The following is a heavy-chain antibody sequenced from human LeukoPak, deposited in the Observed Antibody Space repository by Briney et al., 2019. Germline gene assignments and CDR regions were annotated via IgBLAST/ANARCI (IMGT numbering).Heavy chain of an antibody. CDR2: ISAYNGNT. Sequence: SVKVSCKASGYTFTTYGVTWVRQAPGQGLEWMGWISAYNGNTNYAQKFQGRVTITADESTSTAYMELSSLRSEDTAVYYCASIISSWYHYFDYWGQGTLVTVSS. D-gene: IGHD6-13*01. CDR3: ASIISSWYHYFDY. J-gene: IGHJ4*02. V-gene: IGHV1-18*01. CDR1: GYTFTTYG.